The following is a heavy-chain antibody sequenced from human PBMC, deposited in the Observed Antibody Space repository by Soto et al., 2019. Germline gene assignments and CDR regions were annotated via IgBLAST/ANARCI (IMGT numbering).Heavy chain of an antibody. CDR3: AKGVANWGFQFDY. V-gene: IGHV3-23*01. Sequence: EVQLLESGGGLVQPGGSLRLSCAASGFTFSSYAMSWVRQAPGKGLEWVSAISGSGGSTYYEDSVKGRFTISRDNSKNTLYLQMNSLRAEDTAVYYCAKGVANWGFQFDYWGQGTLVTVSS. D-gene: IGHD7-27*01. J-gene: IGHJ4*02. CDR1: GFTFSSYA. CDR2: ISGSGGST.